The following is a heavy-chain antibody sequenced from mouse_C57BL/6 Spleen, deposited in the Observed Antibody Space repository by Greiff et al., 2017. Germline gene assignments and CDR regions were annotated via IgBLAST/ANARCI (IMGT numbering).Heavy chain of an antibody. V-gene: IGHV1-82*01. CDR3: AKTGWFAY. Sequence: VMLVESGPELVKPGASVKISCKASGYAFSSSWMNWVKRRPGKGLEWIGRIYPGDGATNYNGKFKGKATLTADKSSSTAYMQLSSLTSEDSAVYCCAKTGWFAYWGQGTLVTVSA. CDR1: GYAFSSSW. J-gene: IGHJ3*01. D-gene: IGHD4-1*01. CDR2: IYPGDGAT.